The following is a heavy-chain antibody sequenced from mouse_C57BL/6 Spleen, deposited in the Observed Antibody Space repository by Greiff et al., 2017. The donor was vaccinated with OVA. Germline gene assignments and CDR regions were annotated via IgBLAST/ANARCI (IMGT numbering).Heavy chain of an antibody. Sequence: QVQLQQPGAELVKPGASVKLSCKASGYTFTSYWMHWVKQRPGQGLEWIGMIHPNSGSTNYNEKFKSKATLTVDKSSSTAYMQLSSLTSEDSAVYSCAKTHMVDKPWFAYWGQGTLVTVSA. V-gene: IGHV1-64*01. D-gene: IGHD2-1*01. CDR1: GYTFTSYW. CDR2: IHPNSGST. CDR3: AKTHMVDKPWFAY. J-gene: IGHJ3*01.